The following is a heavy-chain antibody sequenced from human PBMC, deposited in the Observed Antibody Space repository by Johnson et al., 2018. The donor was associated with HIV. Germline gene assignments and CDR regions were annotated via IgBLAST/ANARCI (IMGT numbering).Heavy chain of an antibody. CDR3: ARGGGDKSPWRAFDV. J-gene: IGHJ3*01. D-gene: IGHD2-21*02. CDR2: IKQDGREK. Sequence: VQLVESGGGWVQPGGSLRLSCAASGSIISSYWMSWVRQAPGKGLEWVAKIKQDGREKYYVDFLKGRFTISSDNAKNSLYLQINSLRAEDTAVYYCARGGGDKSPWRAFDVWGRGTMVTVSS. CDR1: GSIISSYW. V-gene: IGHV3-7*05.